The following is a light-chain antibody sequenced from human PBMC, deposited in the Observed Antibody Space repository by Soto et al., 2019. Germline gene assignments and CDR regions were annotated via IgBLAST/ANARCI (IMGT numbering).Light chain of an antibody. CDR3: QQHGSSPLT. V-gene: IGKV3-20*01. CDR2: GAS. CDR1: QTVGKNS. Sequence: EIVLTQSPGTLSVSPGDGATLSCRASQTVGKNSLAWYQQRPGQAPRLLIHGASSRATGIPDRFTGSGSGTDFALTISRLEPEDFAVYFCQQHGSSPLTFGGGTKVDIK. J-gene: IGKJ4*01.